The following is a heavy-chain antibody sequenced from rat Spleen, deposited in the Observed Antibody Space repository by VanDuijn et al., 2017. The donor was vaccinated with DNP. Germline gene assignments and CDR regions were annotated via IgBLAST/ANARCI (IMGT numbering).Heavy chain of an antibody. Sequence: EVQLVESGGDLVQPGRSLQLSCVASGFTFNNYWMTWIRQLPGKGLEWVASITSSGGSTYYPDSVKGRFTISRNNAKNTLYLQMNSLRSEDTATYYCARVYYSGDYFDYWGQGVMVTVSS. J-gene: IGHJ2*01. D-gene: IGHD1-1*01. CDR1: GFTFNNYW. CDR3: ARVYYSGDYFDY. CDR2: ITSSGGST. V-gene: IGHV5-31*01.